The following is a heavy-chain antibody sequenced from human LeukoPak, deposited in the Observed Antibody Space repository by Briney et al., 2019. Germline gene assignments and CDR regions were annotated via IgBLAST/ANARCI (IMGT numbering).Heavy chain of an antibody. CDR2: IYHSGST. CDR3: AREGVYSSGWYLGYFDY. CDR1: GGSISSSNW. Sequence: PSETLSLTCAVSGGSISSSNWWSWVRQPPGKGLEWIGEIYHSGSTNYNPSLKSRVTISVDKSKNQFSLKLSSVTAADTAVYYCAREGVYSSGWYLGYFDYWGQGTLVTVSS. V-gene: IGHV4-4*02. J-gene: IGHJ4*02. D-gene: IGHD6-19*01.